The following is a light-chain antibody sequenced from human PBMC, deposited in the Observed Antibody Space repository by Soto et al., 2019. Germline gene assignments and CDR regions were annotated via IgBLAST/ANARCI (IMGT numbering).Light chain of an antibody. V-gene: IGKV3-15*01. CDR3: QQYNTRPQT. CDR1: QNVGSN. J-gene: IGKJ1*01. Sequence: VLAQSRPTLSVSPGERATLAWRASQNVGSNLAWYQHKPGQAPRLLISGASTRATGVPARFSGSGSETEFDLTISSLQFEDFTVYSCQQYNTRPQTFGQGTKVDIK. CDR2: GAS.